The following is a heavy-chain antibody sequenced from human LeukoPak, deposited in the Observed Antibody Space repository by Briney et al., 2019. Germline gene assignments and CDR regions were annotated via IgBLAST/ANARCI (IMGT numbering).Heavy chain of an antibody. D-gene: IGHD6-19*01. J-gene: IGHJ4*02. CDR2: VFHSGST. Sequence: KSSGTLSLTCSVSGDSISTNEWWSWVRQPPGKGLEWIGEVFHSGSTNYNPSLKSRVTISIDKSKNQFSLEVTSVTAADTAIYYCARDLAVAGTNYFDFWGQGVLVTVSS. V-gene: IGHV4-4*02. CDR3: ARDLAVAGTNYFDF. CDR1: GDSISTNEW.